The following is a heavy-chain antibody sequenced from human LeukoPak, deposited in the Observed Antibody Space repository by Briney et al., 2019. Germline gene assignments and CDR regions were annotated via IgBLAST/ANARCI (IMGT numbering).Heavy chain of an antibody. CDR3: XXXGGFXXXX. J-gene: IGHJ1*01. Sequence: GGSLRLSCAASGFAFGSYAMSWVRQAPGKGLEWVSAISGSGGSTNYADSVKGRFTSSRDNTKNTLYLQMNSLRPEDTAVYYXXXXGGFXXXXWGQ. CDR2: ISGSGGST. CDR1: GFAFGSYA. V-gene: IGHV3-23*01. D-gene: IGHD3-16*01.